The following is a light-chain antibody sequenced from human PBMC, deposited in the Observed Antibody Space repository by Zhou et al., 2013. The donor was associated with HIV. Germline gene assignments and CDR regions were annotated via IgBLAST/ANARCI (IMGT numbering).Light chain of an antibody. J-gene: IGKJ4*01. V-gene: IGKV3D-20*01. CDR2: DAS. Sequence: EIVLTQSPATLSLSPGERATLSCGASQSVSSSYLAWYQQKPGLAPRLLIYDASSRATGIPDRFSGSGSGTDFTLTISRLEPEDFATYYCQQANSFPLTFGGGTKGGDQT. CDR1: QSVSSSY. CDR3: QQANSFPLT.